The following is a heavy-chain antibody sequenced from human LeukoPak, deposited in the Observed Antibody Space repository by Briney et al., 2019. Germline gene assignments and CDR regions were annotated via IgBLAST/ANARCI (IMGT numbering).Heavy chain of an antibody. D-gene: IGHD3-22*01. CDR3: ARDRDSSGYYYADY. CDR2: IIPILGIA. J-gene: IGHJ4*02. CDR1: GATFSSYA. V-gene: IGHV1-69*04. Sequence: SVKVSCKASGATFSSYAISWVRQAPGQGLEWMGRIIPILGIANYAQKFQGRVTITADKSTSTAYMELSSLRSEDTAVYYCARDRDSSGYYYADYWGQGTLVTVSS.